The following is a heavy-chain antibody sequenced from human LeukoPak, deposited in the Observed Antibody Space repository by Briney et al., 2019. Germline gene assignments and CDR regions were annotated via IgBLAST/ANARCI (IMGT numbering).Heavy chain of an antibody. CDR3: ARHPRVSASSAYYFDY. V-gene: IGHV3-21*04. Sequence: GGSLRLSCAASGFTFSSYSMNWVRQAPGKGLEWVSSISSSSYIYYADSVKGRFTISRDNSKNTLYLQMNSLRAEDTAVYYCARHPRVSASSAYYFDYWGQGTLVTVSS. D-gene: IGHD2-2*01. J-gene: IGHJ4*02. CDR2: ISSSSYI. CDR1: GFTFSSYS.